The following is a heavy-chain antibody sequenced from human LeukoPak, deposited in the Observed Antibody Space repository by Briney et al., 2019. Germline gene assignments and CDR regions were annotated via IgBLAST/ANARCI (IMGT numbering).Heavy chain of an antibody. D-gene: IGHD6-13*01. CDR1: GGSFSGYY. Sequence: SETLSLTCAVYGGSFSGYYWSWIRQPPGKGLEWIGEINHSGSTNYNPSLKSPVTISVDTSKNQFSLKLSSVTAADTAVYYCARGFREYSSSCYASRTNWFDPWGQGTLVTVSS. V-gene: IGHV4-34*01. CDR2: INHSGST. J-gene: IGHJ5*02. CDR3: ARGFREYSSSCYASRTNWFDP.